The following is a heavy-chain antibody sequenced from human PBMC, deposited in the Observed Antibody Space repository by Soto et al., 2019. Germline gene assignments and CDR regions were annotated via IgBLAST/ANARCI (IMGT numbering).Heavy chain of an antibody. CDR1: GYTFTGYY. D-gene: IGHD2-21*01. CDR2: INPNSGGT. J-gene: IGHJ4*02. V-gene: IGHV1-2*02. Sequence: ASVKVSFKASGYTFTGYYMHWVRQAPGQGLEWMGWINPNSGGTNYAQKFQGRVTMTRDTSTSTVYMELSSLKSEDTAVYYCARGAYCGGDCYDYWGQGT. CDR3: ARGAYCGGDCYDY.